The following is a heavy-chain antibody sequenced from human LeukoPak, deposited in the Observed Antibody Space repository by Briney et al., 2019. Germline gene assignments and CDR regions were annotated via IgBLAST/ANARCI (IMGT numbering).Heavy chain of an antibody. CDR1: GFTFSSYG. J-gene: IGHJ6*03. CDR3: AKPRDFYYYMDV. Sequence: GGSLRLSCAASGFTFSSYGIHWVRQAPGKGLEWVAVISYDGSNLDYADSVKGRFTISRDNSKSTLYLQMNSLGAEDTAVYYCAKPRDFYYYMDVWGKGTTVIVSS. V-gene: IGHV3-30-3*02. CDR2: ISYDGSNL.